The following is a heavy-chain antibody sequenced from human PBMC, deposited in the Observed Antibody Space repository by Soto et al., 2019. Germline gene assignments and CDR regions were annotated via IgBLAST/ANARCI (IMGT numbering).Heavy chain of an antibody. D-gene: IGHD3-3*01. Sequence: QVQLQESGPGLVKPSETLSLTCTVSGGSVSSGSYYWSWIRQPPGKGLEWIGYIYYSGSTNYNPPXXGRVTIAVDTXXNXFXXKLSSVTAADTAVYYCARGSNDFWSGYPLYYGMDVWGQGTTVTVSS. J-gene: IGHJ6*02. V-gene: IGHV4-61*01. CDR2: IYYSGST. CDR3: ARGSNDFWSGYPLYYGMDV. CDR1: GGSVSSGSYY.